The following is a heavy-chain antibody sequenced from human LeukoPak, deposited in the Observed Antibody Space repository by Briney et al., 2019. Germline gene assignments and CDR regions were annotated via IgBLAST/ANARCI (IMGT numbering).Heavy chain of an antibody. CDR1: GFTFSSYW. Sequence: GGSLRLSCAASGFTFSSYWMSSVRQAPGKGLEWVANIKQDGSEKYYVDSVKGRFTISRDNAKNSLYLQMNSLRAEDTAVYYCASSHYDFWSGYLDYWGQGTLVTVSS. V-gene: IGHV3-7*01. CDR2: IKQDGSEK. J-gene: IGHJ4*02. CDR3: ASSHYDFWSGYLDY. D-gene: IGHD3-3*01.